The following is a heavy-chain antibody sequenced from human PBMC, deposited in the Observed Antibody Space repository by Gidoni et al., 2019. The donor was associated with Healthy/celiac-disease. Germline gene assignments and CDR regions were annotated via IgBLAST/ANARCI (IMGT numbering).Heavy chain of an antibody. CDR3: ARVTEDIQLWPYAREDWFDP. Sequence: QVQLQESGPGLVKPSETLSLTCTVSGGSISIYYWSWFRQPPGKGLEWIGYIYYSGSTNYNPALKSRVTISVDTSKNQFSLKLSSVTAADTAVYYCARVTEDIQLWPYAREDWFDPWGQGTLVTVSS. D-gene: IGHD5-18*01. CDR2: IYYSGST. CDR1: GGSISIYY. J-gene: IGHJ5*02. V-gene: IGHV4-59*01.